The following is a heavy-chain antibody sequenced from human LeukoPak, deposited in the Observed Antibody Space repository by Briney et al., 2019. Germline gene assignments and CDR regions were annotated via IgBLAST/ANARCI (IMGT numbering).Heavy chain of an antibody. CDR2: ISGSGGST. J-gene: IGHJ4*02. V-gene: IGHV3-23*01. Sequence: GGSLRLSCAASGFTFSSYAMSWVRQAPGKGLEWVSAISGSGGSTHYADSVKGRFTISRDNSKNTLYLQMNSLRAEDTAVYYCAKGREPYYDSSAIDYWGQGTLVTVSS. CDR1: GFTFSSYA. D-gene: IGHD3-22*01. CDR3: AKGREPYYDSSAIDY.